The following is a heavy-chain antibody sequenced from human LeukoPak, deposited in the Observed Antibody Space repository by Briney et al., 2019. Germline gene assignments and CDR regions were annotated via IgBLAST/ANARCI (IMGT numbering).Heavy chain of an antibody. CDR1: GYTFTKHG. CDR2: ISPYNGNT. D-gene: IGHD3-3*01. V-gene: IGHV1-18*01. CDR3: ARGSGVVIAFDI. Sequence: ASVKVSCKASGYTFTKHGINWVRQAPGQGLEWMGWISPYNGNTNYAQKFQGRLNMTTDTSTSTAHLELRSLRSDDAAVYYCARGSGVVIAFDIWGQGTMVTVSS. J-gene: IGHJ3*02.